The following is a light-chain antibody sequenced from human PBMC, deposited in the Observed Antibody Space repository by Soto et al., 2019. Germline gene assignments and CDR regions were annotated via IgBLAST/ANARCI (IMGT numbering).Light chain of an antibody. CDR1: SSDVGAYNY. CDR3: SSYAHGSIYV. V-gene: IGLV2-14*01. J-gene: IGLJ1*01. CDR2: GVG. Sequence: QPVLTQPASVSGSPGQSITISCTGSSSDVGAYNYVSWYLQHPGKAPKLLIYGVGNRPSGVSARFSGSKSGDTASLTISGLQAEDEADYYCSSYAHGSIYVFGTGTKLTVL.